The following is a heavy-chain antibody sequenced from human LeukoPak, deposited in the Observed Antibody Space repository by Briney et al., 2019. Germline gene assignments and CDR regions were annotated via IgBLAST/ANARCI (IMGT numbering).Heavy chain of an antibody. CDR3: AKDKVGPRGSSWLFDY. D-gene: IGHD6-13*01. CDR2: IWYDGSNK. V-gene: IGHV3-33*06. Sequence: PGRSLRLSCAASGFTFSSYGMHWVRQAPGKGLEWVAVIWYDGSNKYYADSVKGRFTISRDNSKNTLYLQMNSLRAEDTAVYYCAKDKVGPRGSSWLFDYWGQGTLVTVSS. J-gene: IGHJ4*02. CDR1: GFTFSSYG.